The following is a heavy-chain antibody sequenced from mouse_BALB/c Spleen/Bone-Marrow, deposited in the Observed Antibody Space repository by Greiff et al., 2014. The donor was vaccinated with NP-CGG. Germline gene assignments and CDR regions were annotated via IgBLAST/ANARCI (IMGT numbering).Heavy chain of an antibody. CDR2: IRSKSNNYAT. J-gene: IGHJ4*01. V-gene: IGHV10-1*02. D-gene: IGHD2-4*01. CDR1: GFTFNTYA. CDR3: VTYYDYDLYAMDY. Sequence: EVQLVESGGGLVKPKGSLKISCAASGFTFNTYAMNWVRQAPGKGLEWVARIRSKSNNYATYYVDSVKDRFTVSRDDSQSMLYLQMNNLRTEDTAMYYWVTYYDYDLYAMDYWGQGTSVTVSS.